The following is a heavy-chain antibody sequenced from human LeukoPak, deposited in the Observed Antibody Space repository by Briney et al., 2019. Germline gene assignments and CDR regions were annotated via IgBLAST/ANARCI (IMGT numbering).Heavy chain of an antibody. V-gene: IGHV3-7*01. CDR3: ARGKTYHPPLVVDY. Sequence: GGSLRLSCAASGFTFSSYWMTWVRQAPGKGLEWVANIKQDGSEKYYVDSVKGRFTISRDNAKNSLYLQMNSLRAEDTAVYYCARGKTYHPPLVVDYWGQGTLVTVSS. J-gene: IGHJ4*02. D-gene: IGHD2-15*01. CDR2: IKQDGSEK. CDR1: GFTFSSYW.